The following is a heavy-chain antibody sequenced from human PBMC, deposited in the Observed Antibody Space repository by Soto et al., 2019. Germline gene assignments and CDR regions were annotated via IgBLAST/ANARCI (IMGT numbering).Heavy chain of an antibody. CDR2: IYWDDDK. Sequence: QITLKESGPTLVKPTQTLTLTCTFSGFSLSTSGVAVGWIRQPPGKALEWLALIYWDDDKRYSPSMKGRLTITRDTSKNQVVLIMTNMDPEDTATYLFAHRLTATAFDIWGQGTMVTVS. CDR1: GFSLSTSGVA. CDR3: AHRLTATAFDI. V-gene: IGHV2-5*02. J-gene: IGHJ3*02. D-gene: IGHD2-21*02.